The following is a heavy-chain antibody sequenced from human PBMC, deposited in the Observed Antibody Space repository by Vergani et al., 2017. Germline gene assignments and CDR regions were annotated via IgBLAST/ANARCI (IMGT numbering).Heavy chain of an antibody. CDR2: IYHTGSA. CDR3: VRTVALWFGETKDGGWFDP. D-gene: IGHD3-10*01. CDR1: GYSITSGYY. J-gene: IGHJ5*02. V-gene: IGHV4-38-2*01. Sequence: QVQLQESGPGLLKPSETLSLTCPVSGYSITSGYYWGWIRQPPGRGLEWIGSIYHTGSAYYNPSLKSRVTVSVDTSMNQVSLKLNSVTAADTAVYYCVRTVALWFGETKDGGWFDPWGQGTLVTVTS.